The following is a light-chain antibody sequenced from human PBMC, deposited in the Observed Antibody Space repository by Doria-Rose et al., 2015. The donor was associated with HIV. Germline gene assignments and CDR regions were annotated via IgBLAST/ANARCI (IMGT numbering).Light chain of an antibody. CDR1: QSLLYTSKNY. CDR2: WSS. Sequence: DIRLTQSPESLGMSLGERATLNCKSNQSLLYTSKNYLAWYQQMPGQPPKLLIYWSSTRQSVVTARFSGSGSGTDFTLTISSLEAEDLAVYYCQQYYDTPSFGPGTTVYIK. V-gene: IGKV4-1*01. J-gene: IGKJ3*01. CDR3: QQYYDTPS.